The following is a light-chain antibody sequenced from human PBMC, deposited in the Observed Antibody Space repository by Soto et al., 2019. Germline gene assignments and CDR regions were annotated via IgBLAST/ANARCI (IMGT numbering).Light chain of an antibody. CDR2: DTS. V-gene: IGKV3-11*01. CDR1: QSVSTQ. CDR3: QQRSNWPLT. Sequence: EVVLTQSPATLSLSPGERATLSCRASQSVSTQLAWYQQKPGQAPRLLIYDTSDRATGIPPRFSGSGSGTDFTLTISSLEPEDFALYYCQQRSNWPLTFGGGTKVEIK. J-gene: IGKJ4*01.